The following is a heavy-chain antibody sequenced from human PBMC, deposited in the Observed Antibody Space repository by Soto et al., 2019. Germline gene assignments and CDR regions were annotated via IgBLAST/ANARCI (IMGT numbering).Heavy chain of an antibody. J-gene: IGHJ6*02. Sequence: QVQLVESGGGVVQPGRSLRLSCAASGFTFSSYAMHWVRQAPGKGLEWVAVISYDGSNKYYADSVKGRFTISRDNTKNTLYLQMNSLRAEDTAVYYCARASGGGRSFVYYYGMDVWGQGTTVTVSS. D-gene: IGHD1-26*01. V-gene: IGHV3-30-3*01. CDR1: GFTFSSYA. CDR2: ISYDGSNK. CDR3: ARASGGGRSFVYYYGMDV.